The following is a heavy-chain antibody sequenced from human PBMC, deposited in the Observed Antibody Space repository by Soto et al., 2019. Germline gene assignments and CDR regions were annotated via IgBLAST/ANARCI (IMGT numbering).Heavy chain of an antibody. CDR2: ISYDGSNK. V-gene: IGHV3-30-3*01. D-gene: IGHD2-21*02. CDR3: ARSVVVTANVDY. Sequence: GGSLRLSCAASGFTFSSYAMHWVRQAPGKGLEWVAVISYDGSNKYYADSVKGRFTISRDNSKNTLYLQMNSLRAEDTAVYYCARSVVVTANVDYWGQGTLVTVSS. CDR1: GFTFSSYA. J-gene: IGHJ4*02.